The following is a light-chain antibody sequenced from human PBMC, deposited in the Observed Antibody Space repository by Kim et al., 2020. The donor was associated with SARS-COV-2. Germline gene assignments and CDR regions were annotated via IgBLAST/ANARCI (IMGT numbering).Light chain of an antibody. CDR1: QSISSY. J-gene: IGKJ2*01. CDR2: AAS. Sequence: DIQMTQSPSSLSASVGGRVTITCRASQSISSYLNWYQQKPGKAPKLLIYAASSLQSGVPSRFSGSESGTDFTLTISSLQPEDFATYYCQQSYSTPYTFGQGTKLEI. V-gene: IGKV1-39*01. CDR3: QQSYSTPYT.